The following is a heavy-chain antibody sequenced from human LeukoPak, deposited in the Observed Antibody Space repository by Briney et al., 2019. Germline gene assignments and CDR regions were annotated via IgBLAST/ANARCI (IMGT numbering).Heavy chain of an antibody. Sequence: GGSLRLSCADSGSNFEDYGMSWVRQAPGKGLEWVSGINWNGGDTDYADSVKGRFTISRDNAKNSLYLQMNSLRAEDTAVYYCARLRYCSGGSCFFKAGGANYYYYMDVWGKGTTVTVSS. CDR3: ARLRYCSGGSCFFKAGGANYYYYMDV. V-gene: IGHV3-20*04. J-gene: IGHJ6*03. D-gene: IGHD2-15*01. CDR2: INWNGGDT. CDR1: GSNFEDYG.